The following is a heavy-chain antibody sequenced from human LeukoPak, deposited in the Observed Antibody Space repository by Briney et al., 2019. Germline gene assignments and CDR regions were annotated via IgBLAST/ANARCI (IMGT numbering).Heavy chain of an antibody. D-gene: IGHD1-26*01. J-gene: IGHJ4*02. CDR3: ARGGEVGASLFDY. V-gene: IGHV4-59*01. CDR1: GGSIHNYH. CDR2: IYYSGSP. Sequence: PSETLSLTRSVSGGSIHNYHWSWIRQPPGRGLEWIGYIYYSGSPNYNPSLKSRVTISGDTSKNQFSLNLDSVSAADTAVYYCARGGEVGASLFDYWGQGILVTVSS.